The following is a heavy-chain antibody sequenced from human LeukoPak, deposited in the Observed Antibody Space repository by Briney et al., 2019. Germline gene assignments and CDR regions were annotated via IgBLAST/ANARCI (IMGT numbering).Heavy chain of an antibody. CDR2: INPSGGST. Sequence: ASVKVSCKASGYTFTSYYMHWVRQAPGQGLEWMGIINPSGGSTSYAQKFQGRVTMTRDTSTSTVYMELSSLRSEDTAVYYCVRGYCSGGSCYSVGYFDYWGQGTLVTVSS. J-gene: IGHJ4*02. V-gene: IGHV1-46*01. D-gene: IGHD2-15*01. CDR3: VRGYCSGGSCYSVGYFDY. CDR1: GYTFTSYY.